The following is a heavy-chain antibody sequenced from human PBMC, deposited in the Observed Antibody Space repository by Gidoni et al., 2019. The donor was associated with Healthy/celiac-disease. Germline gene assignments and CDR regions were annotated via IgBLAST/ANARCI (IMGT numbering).Heavy chain of an antibody. CDR2: ISGDGSST. CDR3: AKDFRGIAAAAHYVTFDI. CDR1: GFTFDDYA. D-gene: IGHD6-13*01. J-gene: IGHJ3*02. Sequence: EVQLVESGGGVVQPGGSLRLSCAASGFTFDDYAMHWVRQAPGKGLEWVSLISGDGSSTYYADSVKGRFPISRDNSKNSLYLQMNSLRTEDTALYYCAKDFRGIAAAAHYVTFDIWGQGTMVTVSS. V-gene: IGHV3-43*02.